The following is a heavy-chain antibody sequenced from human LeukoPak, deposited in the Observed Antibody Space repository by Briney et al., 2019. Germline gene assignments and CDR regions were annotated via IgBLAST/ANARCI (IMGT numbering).Heavy chain of an antibody. D-gene: IGHD3-22*01. V-gene: IGHV3-23*01. CDR2: ISGSGGST. Sequence: PGGSLRLSCAASGFTFSSYAMSWVRQAPGKGLEWVSAISGSGGSTYYADSVKGRFTISRDNAKNSLYLQMNSLRAEDTALYYCAKDLYRSHYYDSSGYSFDYWGQGTLVTVSS. CDR1: GFTFSSYA. J-gene: IGHJ4*02. CDR3: AKDLYRSHYYDSSGYSFDY.